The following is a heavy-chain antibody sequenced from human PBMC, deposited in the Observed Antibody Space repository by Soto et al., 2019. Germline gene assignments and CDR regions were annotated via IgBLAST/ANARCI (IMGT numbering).Heavy chain of an antibody. CDR2: ISSSSSYI. J-gene: IGHJ6*02. D-gene: IGHD6-19*01. V-gene: IGHV3-21*01. CDR1: GFTFSSYS. CDR3: ASFFGSGWNLQYYYYGMDV. Sequence: GGSLRLSCAASGFTFSSYSMNWVRQAPGKGLDWVSSISSSSSYIYYADSVKGRFTISRDNAKNSLYLQMNSLRAEDTAVYYCASFFGSGWNLQYYYYGMDVWGQGTTVTVSS.